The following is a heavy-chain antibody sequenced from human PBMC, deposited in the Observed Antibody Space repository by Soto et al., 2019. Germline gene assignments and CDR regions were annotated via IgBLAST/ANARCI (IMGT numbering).Heavy chain of an antibody. D-gene: IGHD2-15*01. J-gene: IGHJ6*02. CDR2: IWYDGSNK. CDR3: ARDSGCSGGSCYSYYYYGMDV. CDR1: GFTFSSYG. V-gene: IGHV3-33*01. Sequence: SLRLSCAASGFTFSSYGMHWVRQAPGKGLEGVAVIWYDGSNKYYADSVKGRFTISRDNSKNTLYLQMNSLRAEDTAVYYCARDSGCSGGSCYSYYYYGMDVWGQGXTVPVYS.